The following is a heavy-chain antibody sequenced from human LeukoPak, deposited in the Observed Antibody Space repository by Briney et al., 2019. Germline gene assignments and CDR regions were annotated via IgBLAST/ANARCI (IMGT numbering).Heavy chain of an antibody. CDR1: GYTFSNYW. CDR3: ARRIAVAGTIDY. V-gene: IGHV5-51*01. Sequence: GESLKISCKGSGYTFSNYWIGWVRQMPGKGLEWMGIIYPDDSDTRSSPSFQGQVTISADKSISTAYLQWSSLKASDTAMYYCARRIAVAGTIDYWGQGTLVTVSS. J-gene: IGHJ4*02. D-gene: IGHD6-19*01. CDR2: IYPDDSDT.